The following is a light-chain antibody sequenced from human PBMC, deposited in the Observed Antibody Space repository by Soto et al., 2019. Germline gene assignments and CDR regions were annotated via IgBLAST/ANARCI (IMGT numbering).Light chain of an antibody. CDR3: QQYGGSPFT. CDR1: QSVRSAY. J-gene: IGKJ3*01. CDR2: GAS. Sequence: EMVLTQSPGTLSLSPGERATLSCRASQSVRSAYLAWYQQKPGQAPRLLIYGASTRATGIPDRFRGSGSGTDFTLTINRLEPEDFAVYYCQQYGGSPFTFGPGTKVDIK. V-gene: IGKV3-20*01.